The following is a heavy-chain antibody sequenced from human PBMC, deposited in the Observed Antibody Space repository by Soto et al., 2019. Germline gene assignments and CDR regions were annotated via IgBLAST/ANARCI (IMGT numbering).Heavy chain of an antibody. CDR2: IYPGDFDT. CDR3: ARSALATGGAFDI. CDR1: GYNFTTNW. V-gene: IGHV5-51*03. Sequence: DVLLVQSGTEVKRPGESLKISCEGSGYNFTTNWSAWVCQVPGKGLEWMGMIYPGDFDTRYSPSFQGQVTISADTSISTAYLQWRRLEASDTATYYCARSALATGGAFDIWGQGTMVIVSS. J-gene: IGHJ3*02.